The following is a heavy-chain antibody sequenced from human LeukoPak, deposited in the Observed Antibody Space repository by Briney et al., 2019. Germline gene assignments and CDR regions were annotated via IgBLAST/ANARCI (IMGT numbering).Heavy chain of an antibody. V-gene: IGHV3-21*01. CDR2: ISSSGTYI. CDR1: GFTFSSYW. Sequence: PGGSLRLSCAASGFTFSSYWMNWVRQAPGKGLEWVSCISSSGTYIYYADSMKGRFTISRDNAKNSLYLQMNSLTAEDTGVYYCARDLGEQQLVRSYFFDYWGQGTLVTVSS. D-gene: IGHD6-13*01. CDR3: ARDLGEQQLVRSYFFDY. J-gene: IGHJ4*02.